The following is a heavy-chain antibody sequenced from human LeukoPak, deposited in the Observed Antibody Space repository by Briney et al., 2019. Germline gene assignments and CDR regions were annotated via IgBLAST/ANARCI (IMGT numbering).Heavy chain of an antibody. CDR1: GFTFSSYG. V-gene: IGHV3-30*02. D-gene: IGHD1-26*01. Sequence: GGSLRLSCAASGFTFSSYGMHWVRQAPGKGLEWVAFIRYDGSNKYYADSVKGRFTISRDNSKNALYLQMNSLRAEDTAVYYCANLNSGSYYFDYWGQGTLVTVSS. J-gene: IGHJ4*02. CDR3: ANLNSGSYYFDY. CDR2: IRYDGSNK.